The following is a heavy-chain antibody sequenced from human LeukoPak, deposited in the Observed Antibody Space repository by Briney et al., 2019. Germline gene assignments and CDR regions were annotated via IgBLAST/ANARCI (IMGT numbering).Heavy chain of an antibody. D-gene: IGHD3-3*01. J-gene: IGHJ4*02. CDR1: GYTFTSYY. V-gene: IGHV1-46*03. Sequence: ASVKVSCXASGYTFTSYYMHWVRQAHGQGLEWMAIINPSGGSTSYAQKFQGRVTMTRDTSTSTVYMELSSLRSEDTAVYYCARVKWGTIFGVVILPDFDYWGQGTLVTVSS. CDR3: ARVKWGTIFGVVILPDFDY. CDR2: INPSGGST.